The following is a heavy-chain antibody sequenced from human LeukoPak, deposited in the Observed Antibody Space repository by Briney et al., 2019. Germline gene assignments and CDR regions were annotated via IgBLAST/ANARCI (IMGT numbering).Heavy chain of an antibody. Sequence: GASVKVSCKASGYTFTSYDINWVRQATGQGLEWMGWMNPNSGNTGYAQKFQGRVTMTRNTSISTAYMELSSLRSEDTAVYYCARGRVKPKPGSYSRPRWFDPWGQGTLVTVSS. CDR2: MNPNSGNT. J-gene: IGHJ5*02. CDR3: ARGRVKPKPGSYSRPRWFDP. D-gene: IGHD1-26*01. V-gene: IGHV1-8*01. CDR1: GYTFTSYD.